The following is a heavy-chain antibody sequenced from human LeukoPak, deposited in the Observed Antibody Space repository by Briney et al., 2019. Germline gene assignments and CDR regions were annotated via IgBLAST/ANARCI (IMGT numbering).Heavy chain of an antibody. J-gene: IGHJ4*02. CDR1: GFTFSNYA. Sequence: GGSLRLFCAASGFTFSNYAMSWVRQAPGKGLEWVSAILGSSGSTYYADSVKGRFTVSRDNSRSTLYLQMKSLRAEDTALYYCAKWGDYDVLTGYYVPDYWGQGTRVTVSS. CDR2: ILGSSGST. D-gene: IGHD3-9*01. V-gene: IGHV3-23*01. CDR3: AKWGDYDVLTGYYVPDY.